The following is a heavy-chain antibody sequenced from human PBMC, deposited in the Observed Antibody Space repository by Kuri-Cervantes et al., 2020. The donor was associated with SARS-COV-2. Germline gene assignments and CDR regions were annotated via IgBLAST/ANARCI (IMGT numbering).Heavy chain of an antibody. Sequence: GESLKISCAASGFTFSHYWLGWVRQAPGKGLEWVANIKQDGNEKYYVDSVKGRFTISRDNAEDSLYLQMNSLRAEDTAVYYCAREGRIGWYFDLWGRGTLVTSPQ. CDR2: IKQDGNEK. CDR3: AREGRIGWYFDL. J-gene: IGHJ2*01. V-gene: IGHV3-7*01. D-gene: IGHD2-15*01. CDR1: GFTFSHYW.